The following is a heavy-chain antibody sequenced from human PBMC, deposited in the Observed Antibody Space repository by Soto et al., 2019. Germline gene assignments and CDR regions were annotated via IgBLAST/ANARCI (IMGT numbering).Heavy chain of an antibody. CDR3: ARPMTYYYGSGSQYYYYGMDV. V-gene: IGHV1-69*13. D-gene: IGHD3-10*01. CDR1: GGTFSSYA. CDR2: IIPIFGTA. Sequence: SVKVSCKASGGTFSSYAISWVLQAPGQGLEWMGGIIPIFGTANYAQKFQGRVTITADESTSTAYTELSSLRSEDTAVYYCARPMTYYYGSGSQYYYYGMDVWGQGTTVTVSS. J-gene: IGHJ6*02.